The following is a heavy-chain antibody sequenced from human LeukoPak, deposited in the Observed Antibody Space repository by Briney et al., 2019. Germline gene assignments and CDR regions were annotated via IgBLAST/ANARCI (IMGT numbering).Heavy chain of an antibody. CDR2: IYYSGST. Sequence: ASETLSLTCTVSGGSISSSSYYWGWIRQPPGKGLEWIASIYYSGSTYYNPSLKSRVTISVDTSRNQFSLKLNSVTAADTAVYYCVGHLPCSNYCNYWGQGTLVTVSS. CDR1: GGSISSSSYY. D-gene: IGHD4-11*01. J-gene: IGHJ4*02. CDR3: VGHLPCSNYCNY. V-gene: IGHV4-39*01.